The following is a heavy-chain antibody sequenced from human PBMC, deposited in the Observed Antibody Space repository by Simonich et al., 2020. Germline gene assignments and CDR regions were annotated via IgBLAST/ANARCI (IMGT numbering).Heavy chain of an antibody. CDR1: GGSFSGYY. V-gene: IGHV4-34*01. J-gene: IGHJ1*01. CDR3: ARGLRVAAAGTAFQH. CDR2: INHRGST. Sequence: QVQLQQWGAGLLKPSETLSLTCAVYGGSFSGYYWSWIRQPPGQGLEWIGEINHRGSTNYNPSLKSQGTISVDTSKNQSSLKLSAVTAADTAVYYCARGLRVAAAGTAFQHWGQGTLVTVSS. D-gene: IGHD6-13*01.